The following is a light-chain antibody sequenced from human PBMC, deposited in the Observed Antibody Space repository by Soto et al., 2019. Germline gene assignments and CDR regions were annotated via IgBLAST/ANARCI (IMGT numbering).Light chain of an antibody. J-gene: IGKJ1*01. V-gene: IGKV1-17*01. CDR1: QGVKNE. Sequence: DIPMTQSPSSLSASVGDKVTITCRASQGVKNELGWYQQKSGKAPTRLIFGATTLQSGVPSRFSGSASGTEFSLIISSLQPEDFATYYCLQYNHYPPTFGQGTRVEMK. CDR3: LQYNHYPPT. CDR2: GAT.